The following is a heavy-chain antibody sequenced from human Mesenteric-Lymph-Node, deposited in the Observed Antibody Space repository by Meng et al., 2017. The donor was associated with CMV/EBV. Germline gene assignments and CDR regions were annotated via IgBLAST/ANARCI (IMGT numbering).Heavy chain of an antibody. CDR1: GFTVSQYW. D-gene: IGHD3-3*01. V-gene: IGHV3-7*01. CDR2: IKPDGSAE. Sequence: GESLKISCAASGFTVSQYWIGWVRQAPGKGLEWVANIKPDGSAEYYVDYVKGRFIISRDNVRNSLSLQLSSARAEDTAVYYCVTYYSYWSGYYTGIESWGHGVLVTVSS. J-gene: IGHJ5*01. CDR3: VTYYSYWSGYYTGIES.